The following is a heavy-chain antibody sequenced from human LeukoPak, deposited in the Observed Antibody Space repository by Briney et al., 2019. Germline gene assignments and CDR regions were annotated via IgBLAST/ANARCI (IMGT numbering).Heavy chain of an antibody. V-gene: IGHV1-2*06. D-gene: IGHD6-13*01. Sequence: ASVKVSCKASGYTFTGYHIHWVRQAPGQGLEWMGRINPYSGDTNFAQKFQGRVTMTRDTSITSAYMDLSSLTPDDTAVYFCARDQGSLTRSWYTGYWGQGTQVTVSS. J-gene: IGHJ4*02. CDR1: GYTFTGYH. CDR2: INPYSGDT. CDR3: ARDQGSLTRSWYTGY.